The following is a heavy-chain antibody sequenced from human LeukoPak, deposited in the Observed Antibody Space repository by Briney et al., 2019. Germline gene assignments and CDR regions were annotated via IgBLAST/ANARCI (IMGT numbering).Heavy chain of an antibody. J-gene: IGHJ4*02. D-gene: IGHD1-7*01. V-gene: IGHV3-30*02. CDR3: ASSMYNWNYYFDY. Sequence: PGGSLRLSCAASGFTFSSYAMSWVRQAPGKGLEWVAFIRSDGSNKFYADSVKGRFTISRDNSKNTLYLQMNSLRDEDTAVYYCASSMYNWNYYFDYWGQGTLVTVSS. CDR2: IRSDGSNK. CDR1: GFTFSSYA.